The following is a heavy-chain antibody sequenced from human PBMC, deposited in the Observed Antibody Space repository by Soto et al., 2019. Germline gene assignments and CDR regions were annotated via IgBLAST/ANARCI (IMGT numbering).Heavy chain of an antibody. CDR2: ILYDGSNK. CDR1: GFTFSSYG. Sequence: QVQLVESGGGVVQPGRSLRLSCAASGFTFSSYGMHWVRQAPGKGLEWVAVILYDGSNKYYADSVKGRFTISRDNSKNTLYLQMNSLRAEDTAVYYCARAVAGQRDYWGQGTLVTVSS. CDR3: ARAVAGQRDY. J-gene: IGHJ4*02. V-gene: IGHV3-33*01. D-gene: IGHD6-19*01.